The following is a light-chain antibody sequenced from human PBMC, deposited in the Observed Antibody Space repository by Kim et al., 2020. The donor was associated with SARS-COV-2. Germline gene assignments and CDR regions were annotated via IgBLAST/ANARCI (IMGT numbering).Light chain of an antibody. V-gene: IGKV3-20*01. CDR3: QQYGSSPYA. CDR2: VAS. CDR1: QSVSSNY. Sequence: EIVLTQSPGTLSLSPGERATLSCRASQSVSSNYLAWYQQKPGQAPRLLIYVASSRATGIPDRFSGSGSGTDFTLTISRLEPEDFAVYYWQQYGSSPYAFGQGTKLEI. J-gene: IGKJ2*01.